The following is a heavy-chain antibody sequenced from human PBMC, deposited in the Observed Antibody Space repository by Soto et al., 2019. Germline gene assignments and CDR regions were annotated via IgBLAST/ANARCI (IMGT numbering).Heavy chain of an antibody. D-gene: IGHD4-17*01. CDR2: IKSKTDGGTT. V-gene: IGHV3-15*01. J-gene: IGHJ4*02. Sequence: GGSLRLSCAASGFTFSNAWMSWVRQAPGRGLEWVGRIKSKTDGGTTDYAAPVKGRFTISRDDSKNTLYLQMNSLKTEDTAVYYCTTDPIVQGDYGPPFDYWGQGTLVTVAS. CDR1: GFTFSNAW. CDR3: TTDPIVQGDYGPPFDY.